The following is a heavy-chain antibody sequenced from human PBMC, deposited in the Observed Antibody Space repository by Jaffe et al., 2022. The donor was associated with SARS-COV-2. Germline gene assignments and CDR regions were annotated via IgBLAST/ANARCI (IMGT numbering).Heavy chain of an antibody. J-gene: IGHJ3*02. CDR1: GFTFSSYG. CDR2: ISYDGSNK. Sequence: QVQLVESGGGVVQPGRSLRLSCAASGFTFSSYGMHWVRQAPGKGLEWVAVISYDGSNKYYADSVKGRFTISRDNSKNTLYLQMNSLRAEDTAVYYCAMLPSINYDFWSGSLFDIWGQGTMVTVSS. V-gene: IGHV3-30*03. CDR3: AMLPSINYDFWSGSLFDI. D-gene: IGHD3-3*01.